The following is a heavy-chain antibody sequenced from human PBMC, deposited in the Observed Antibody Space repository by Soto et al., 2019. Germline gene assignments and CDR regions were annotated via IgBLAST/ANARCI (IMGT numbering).Heavy chain of an antibody. CDR2: IYHTGST. CDR3: AASSARYMFDY. J-gene: IGHJ4*02. D-gene: IGHD2-2*01. CDR1: SGCVSSGGYF. V-gene: IGHV4-31*03. Sequence: SETLSRTCTVSSGCVSSGGYFWSWIRPLPGKGLERIGYIYHTGSTFYNPSRKSRVTISLDTSKSQFSLRLPSVTAADPAMYFCAASSARYMFDYWGPGTLVTVSS.